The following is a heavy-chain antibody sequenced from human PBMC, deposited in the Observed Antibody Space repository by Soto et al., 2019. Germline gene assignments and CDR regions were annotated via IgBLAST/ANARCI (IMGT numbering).Heavy chain of an antibody. V-gene: IGHV1-46*01. CDR3: AGELRTAGFDY. J-gene: IGHJ4*02. D-gene: IGHD2-21*02. CDR2: INPSVGST. CDR1: GYTFTTYY. Sequence: ASVKVSCKASGYTFTTYYMHWVRQAPGQGLEWMGIINPSVGSTSYAQKFQGRVTMTTDTSTSTVYLELSSLRPEDTAVFYCAGELRTAGFDYWGQGTLVTVSS.